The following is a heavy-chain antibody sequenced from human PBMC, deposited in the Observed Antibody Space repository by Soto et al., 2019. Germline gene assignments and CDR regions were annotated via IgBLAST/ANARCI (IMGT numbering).Heavy chain of an antibody. Sequence: QVHLVQSGAEVKKPGASVKVSCKASGYTFTSYGITWVRQAPGQGLEWMGWISAHNGNTDYAKKLQGRVIVTRDTSTSTAYMELRSLISDDTAVYYCASGRYGDYWGQGALVTVSS. J-gene: IGHJ4*02. CDR3: ASGRYGDY. CDR2: ISAHNGNT. V-gene: IGHV1-18*01. CDR1: GYTFTSYG. D-gene: IGHD1-26*01.